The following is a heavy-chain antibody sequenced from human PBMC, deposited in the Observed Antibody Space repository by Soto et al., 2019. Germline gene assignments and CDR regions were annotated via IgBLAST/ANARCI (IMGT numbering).Heavy chain of an antibody. J-gene: IGHJ3*02. D-gene: IGHD4-17*01. V-gene: IGHV3-64*02. Sequence: GGSLRLSCAASGFTFSSYAMHWVRQAPGKGLEYVSAISSNGGSTYYADSVKGRFTISRDNSKNTLYLQMGSLRAEDMAVYYCARTYGDYSAFDIWGQGTMVTVSS. CDR2: ISSNGGST. CDR3: ARTYGDYSAFDI. CDR1: GFTFSSYA.